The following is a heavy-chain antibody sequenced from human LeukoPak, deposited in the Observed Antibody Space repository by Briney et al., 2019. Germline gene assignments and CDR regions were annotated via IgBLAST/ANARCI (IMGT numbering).Heavy chain of an antibody. Sequence: ASVKVSCKASGYTFTSYGISWVRQAPGQGLEWMGWISVYNGHTKYAQKLQDRITMTADTFMSTAYMELRSLRSDDTAVYYCARDEYSGSYSYGMDVWGQGTTVTVSS. D-gene: IGHD1-26*01. CDR3: ARDEYSGSYSYGMDV. J-gene: IGHJ6*02. CDR1: GYTFTSYG. V-gene: IGHV1-18*01. CDR2: ISVYNGHT.